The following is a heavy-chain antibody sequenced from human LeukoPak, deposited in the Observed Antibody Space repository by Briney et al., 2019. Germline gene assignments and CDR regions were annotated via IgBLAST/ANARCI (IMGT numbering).Heavy chain of an antibody. CDR1: GFTFTSSA. Sequence: SVKVSCKASGFTFTSSAMQWVRQARGQRLEWIGWIVVGSGNTNYAQKFQERVTITRDMSTNTAYMELSSLRSEDTAVYYCAADPEYSSSWYVAFDYWGQGTLVTVSS. CDR3: AADPEYSSSWYVAFDY. D-gene: IGHD6-13*01. CDR2: IVVGSGNT. J-gene: IGHJ4*02. V-gene: IGHV1-58*02.